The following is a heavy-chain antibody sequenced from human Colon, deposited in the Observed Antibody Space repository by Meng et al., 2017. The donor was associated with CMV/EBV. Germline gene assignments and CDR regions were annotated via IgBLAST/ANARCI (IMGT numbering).Heavy chain of an antibody. Sequence: SVKLSCKASAGTLSSYAISWVRQAPGQGLEWMGGIIPILGIANYAQKFQGRVTITADKSTSTAYMELSRLRSEDTTVYYCATNYCSSTSCYADWFDPWGQGTLVTVSS. CDR3: ATNYCSSTSCYADWFDP. J-gene: IGHJ5*02. V-gene: IGHV1-69*10. CDR1: AGTLSSYA. CDR2: IIPILGIA. D-gene: IGHD2-2*01.